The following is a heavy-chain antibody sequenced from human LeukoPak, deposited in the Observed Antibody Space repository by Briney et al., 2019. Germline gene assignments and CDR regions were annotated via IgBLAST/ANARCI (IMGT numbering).Heavy chain of an antibody. CDR2: IYYSGST. J-gene: IGHJ3*02. V-gene: IGHV4-39*07. CDR1: GGSISSYY. D-gene: IGHD1-26*01. Sequence: PSETLSLTCTVSGGSISSYYWGWIRQPPGKGLEWIGSIYYSGSTYYNPSLKSRVTISVDTSKNQFSLKLSSVTAADTAVYYCARDSPYSGSYWNPFDIWGQGTMVTVSS. CDR3: ARDSPYSGSYWNPFDI.